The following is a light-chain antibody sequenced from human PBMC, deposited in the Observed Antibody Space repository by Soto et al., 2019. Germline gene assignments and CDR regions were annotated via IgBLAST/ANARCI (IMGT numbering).Light chain of an antibody. J-gene: IGKJ4*01. V-gene: IGKV3-15*01. CDR2: ATS. Sequence: EVVMTQSPATLSVSPGDRATLSCRASQSVTSHLAWYQQKPGQAPRLLLYATSTRASGVPARFSGSGSGTEFTLTISSLQSEDSAIDYCQQYDDWRLLTFGGGTKVEI. CDR3: QQYDDWRLLT. CDR1: QSVTSH.